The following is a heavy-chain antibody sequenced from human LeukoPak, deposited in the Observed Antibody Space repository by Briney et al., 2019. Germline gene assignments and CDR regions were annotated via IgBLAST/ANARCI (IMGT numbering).Heavy chain of an antibody. V-gene: IGHV4-59*01. D-gene: IGHD3-16*01. CDR3: ARETCQKGAHYMDV. Sequence: PSETLSLTCTVSGGSISSYCWSWIRQPPGKGLEWIGYIYYSGSTNYNPSLKSRVTISVATSKNQFSLKLSSVTATGTAAYYCARETCQKGAHYMDVWGKETTVTISS. CDR1: GGSISSYC. J-gene: IGHJ6*03. CDR2: IYYSGST.